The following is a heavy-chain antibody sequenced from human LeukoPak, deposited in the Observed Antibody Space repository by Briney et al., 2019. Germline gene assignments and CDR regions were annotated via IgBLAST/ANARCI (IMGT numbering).Heavy chain of an antibody. CDR2: MSSDSTRS. V-gene: IGHV3-74*01. D-gene: IGHD4-11*01. Sequence: PGGSLRLSCVASGFTFSGYWMHWVRQAPGKGLVWVSRMSSDSTRSSHADSVKGRFTISRDNAKKMVYLQMNSLRVEDSAVYYCAARPSSNGHQFPYWGQGTLVTVSS. J-gene: IGHJ4*02. CDR1: GFTFSGYW. CDR3: AARPSSNGHQFPY.